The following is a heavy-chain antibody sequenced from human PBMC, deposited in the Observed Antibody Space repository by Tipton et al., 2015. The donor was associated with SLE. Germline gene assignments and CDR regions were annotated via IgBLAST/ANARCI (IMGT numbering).Heavy chain of an antibody. CDR2: IYHTGST. CDR1: GGSINSNSYY. D-gene: IGHD6-6*01. J-gene: IGHJ4*02. CDR3: ARTKSIAARYFDF. V-gene: IGHV4-39*01. Sequence: TLSLTCAVSGGSINSNSYYWGWIRQPPGKGLEWIGSIYHTGSTYYSPSLQSRVTVSLDASKKQFSLRLSSVTAADTAVYYCARTKSIAARYFDFWGQGTLVTVSS.